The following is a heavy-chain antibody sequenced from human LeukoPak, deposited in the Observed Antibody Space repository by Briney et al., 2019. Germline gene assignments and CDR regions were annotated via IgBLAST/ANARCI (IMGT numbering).Heavy chain of an antibody. Sequence: ASVKVSCKASGYTFTGYYMHWVRQAPGQGLEWMGWINPNSGGTNYAQKFQGRVTMTRDTSISTVYMELSTLRSDDTAVYYCAVNTVTADYFDFWGQGTLVTVSS. V-gene: IGHV1-2*02. CDR2: INPNSGGT. D-gene: IGHD2-21*02. CDR3: AVNTVTADYFDF. J-gene: IGHJ4*02. CDR1: GYTFTGYY.